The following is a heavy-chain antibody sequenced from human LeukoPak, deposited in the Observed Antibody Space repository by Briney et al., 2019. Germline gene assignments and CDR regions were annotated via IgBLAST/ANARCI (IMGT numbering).Heavy chain of an antibody. CDR1: GFTFSSYS. J-gene: IGHJ4*02. D-gene: IGHD3-10*01. CDR2: ISSSSSYI. V-gene: IGHV3-21*04. Sequence: GGSLRLSCAASGFTFSSYSMNWVRQAPGKGLEWVSSISSSSSYIYYADSVKGRFTISRDNAKNSLYLQMNSLRAEDTALYYCARVGELAGSGSYYNSFDYWGQGTLVTVSS. CDR3: ARVGELAGSGSYYNSFDY.